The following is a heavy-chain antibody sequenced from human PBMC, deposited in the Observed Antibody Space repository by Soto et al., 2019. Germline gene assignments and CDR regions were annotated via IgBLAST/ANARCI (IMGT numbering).Heavy chain of an antibody. CDR2: IYYSGST. D-gene: IGHD2-15*01. CDR3: AHRQRTVVVGAPFDL. CDR1: GGSISSYY. J-gene: IGHJ4*02. Sequence: PSETLSLTCTVSGGSISSYYWSWIRQPPGKGLELIGYIYYSGSTNYNPSLKSRVTISVDISKNQVVMTMTDMAPEDTAIYYCAHRQRTVVVGAPFDLWGQGSQVTVPS. V-gene: IGHV4-59*01.